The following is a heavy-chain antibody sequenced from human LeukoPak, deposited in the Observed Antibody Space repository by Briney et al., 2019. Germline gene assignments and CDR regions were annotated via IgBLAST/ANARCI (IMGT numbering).Heavy chain of an antibody. V-gene: IGHV4-59*01. CDR3: AREGYIYARGWFDP. D-gene: IGHD5-24*01. CDR1: GGSISSYY. CDR2: IYYSGST. J-gene: IGHJ5*02. Sequence: SETLSLTCTVSGGSISSYYWSWIRQPPRKGLGWVWYIYYSGSTNYNPSLKSRVTISVDTSKNQFSLKLSSVTAADTAVYYCAREGYIYARGWFDPWGQGTLVTVSS.